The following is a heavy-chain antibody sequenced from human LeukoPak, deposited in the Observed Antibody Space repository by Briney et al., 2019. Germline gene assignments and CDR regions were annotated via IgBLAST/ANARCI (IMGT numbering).Heavy chain of an antibody. J-gene: IGHJ6*03. CDR3: ARRKFSGSYSSYYYYYYMDV. CDR1: GFTFSSYW. D-gene: IGHD1-26*01. Sequence: QPGGSLRLSCAASGFTFSSYWMSWVRQAPGKGLEWVANIKQDGSEKYYVDSVKGRFTISRDNAKNSLYLQMNSPRAEDTAVYYCARRKFSGSYSSYYYYYYMDVWGKGTTVTVSS. CDR2: IKQDGSEK. V-gene: IGHV3-7*01.